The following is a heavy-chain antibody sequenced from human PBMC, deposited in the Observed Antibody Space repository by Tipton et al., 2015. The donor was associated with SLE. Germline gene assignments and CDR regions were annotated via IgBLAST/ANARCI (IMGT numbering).Heavy chain of an antibody. CDR1: GFTFSSYA. Sequence: SLRLSCAASGFTFSSYAMSWVRQAPGKGLEWVANIKQDGSEKYYVDSVKGRFTISRDNAKNSLYLQMNSLRTEDTAVYYCARGSIIVVPATIHYWGQGTLVTVSS. J-gene: IGHJ4*02. V-gene: IGHV3-7*03. D-gene: IGHD2-2*02. CDR3: ARGSIIVVPATIHY. CDR2: IKQDGSEK.